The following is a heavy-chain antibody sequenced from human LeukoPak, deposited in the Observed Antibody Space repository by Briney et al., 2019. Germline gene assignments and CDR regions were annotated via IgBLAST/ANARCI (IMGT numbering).Heavy chain of an antibody. CDR3: ARSYAFDI. CDR1: GFTFSSYS. CDR2: ISSSSSTI. Sequence: GGSLRLSCAASGFTFSSYSMNWVRQAPGKGLEWVSYISSSSSTIYYADSVKGRFTISRDNAKNSLYLQMNSLRAEDTAVYYCARSYAFDIWGQGTMVTVSS. J-gene: IGHJ3*02. V-gene: IGHV3-48*01.